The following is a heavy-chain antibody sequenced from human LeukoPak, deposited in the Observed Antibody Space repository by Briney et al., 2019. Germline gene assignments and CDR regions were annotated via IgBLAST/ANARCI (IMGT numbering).Heavy chain of an antibody. CDR2: INPSGGST. D-gene: IGHD3-9*01. CDR1: GYIFISYY. V-gene: IGHV1-46*01. CDR3: ARDGIPYDILTGYYNDYYYGMDV. J-gene: IGHJ6*02. Sequence: ASVKVSCKASGYIFISYYMHWVRQAPGQGLEWMGIINPSGGSTSYAQKFQGRVTMTRDTSTSTLYMELSSLRSEDTAVYYCARDGIPYDILTGYYNDYYYGMDVWGQGTTVTVSS.